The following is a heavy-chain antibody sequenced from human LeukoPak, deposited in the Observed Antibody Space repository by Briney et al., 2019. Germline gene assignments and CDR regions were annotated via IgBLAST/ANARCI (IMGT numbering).Heavy chain of an antibody. CDR2: ISAYNGNT. J-gene: IGHJ2*01. Sequence: GASVKVSCKASGYTFTSYGISWVRQAPGQGLEWMGWISAYNGNTNYAQKLQGRVTMATDTSTSTAYMELRSLRSDDTAVYYCGSVRGILSYFDLWGRGTLVTVSS. CDR3: GSVRGILSYFDL. D-gene: IGHD3-16*01. V-gene: IGHV1-18*01. CDR1: GYTFTSYG.